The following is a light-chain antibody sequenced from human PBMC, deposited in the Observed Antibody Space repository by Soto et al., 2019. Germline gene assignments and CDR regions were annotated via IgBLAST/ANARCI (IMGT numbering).Light chain of an antibody. Sequence: DLQMTQSPSSLSASVGDRVTITCRASQSISYYLNWYQQKPGKAPKLLIYTESTLQSGVPARFSGSGSGTDFTLTISSLQPEDFATYYCQQSYSTPLTFGGGTKVEIK. CDR1: QSISYY. CDR3: QQSYSTPLT. J-gene: IGKJ4*01. CDR2: TES. V-gene: IGKV1-39*01.